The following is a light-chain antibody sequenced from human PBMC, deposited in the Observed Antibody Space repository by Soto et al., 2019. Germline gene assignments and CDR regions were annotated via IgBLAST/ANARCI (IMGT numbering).Light chain of an antibody. CDR2: EVS. CDR3: SSYSRSSIPV. J-gene: IGLJ3*02. CDR1: TSNVGGYKY. V-gene: IGLV2-14*01. Sequence: QSALTQPASVSGSPGQWIPIPCTGTTSNVGGYKYVSWYQQHPGRAPKLIIFEVSNRPSGVSHRFSGSKSGNTASLTISGLQAEDEADYYCSSYSRSSIPVFGGGTKLTVL.